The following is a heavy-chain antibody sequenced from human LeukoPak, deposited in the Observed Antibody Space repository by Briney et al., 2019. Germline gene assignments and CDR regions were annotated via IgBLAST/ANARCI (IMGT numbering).Heavy chain of an antibody. D-gene: IGHD5-18*01. J-gene: IGHJ4*02. CDR1: GFTFDDYA. CDR2: ISGDGGST. V-gene: IGHV3-43*02. CDR3: AKEKYSYGPRGCFDY. Sequence: TGGSLRLSCAASGFTFDDYAMHWVRQAPGKGLEWVSLISGDGGSTYYADSVKGRFTTSRDNSKNSLYLQMNSLRTEDTALYYCAKEKYSYGPRGCFDYWGQGTLVTVSS.